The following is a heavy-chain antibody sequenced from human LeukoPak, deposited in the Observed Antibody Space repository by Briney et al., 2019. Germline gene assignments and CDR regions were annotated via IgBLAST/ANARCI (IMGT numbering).Heavy chain of an antibody. CDR1: GESFSGFY. J-gene: IGHJ4*02. D-gene: IGHD5-18*01. CDR3: ARSPTKRVTDDY. V-gene: IGHV4-34*01. CDR2: INHSGST. Sequence: SETLSLTCAVYGESFSGFYWTWIRQPPGKGLEWIGEINHSGSTNYNPSLESRVTISVETSKNHFSLQLSSVTAADTAVYFCARSPTKRVTDDYWGQGTLVTVSS.